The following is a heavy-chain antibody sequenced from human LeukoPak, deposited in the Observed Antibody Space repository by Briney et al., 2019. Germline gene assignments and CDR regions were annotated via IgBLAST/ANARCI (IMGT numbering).Heavy chain of an antibody. D-gene: IGHD6-19*01. Sequence: GGSLRLSCAASGFTFSTYAMSWVRQAPGKGLEWVSAISGSGGSTYYAASVRGRFTISRDYSKNTLYLRMNSLRAEDTAIYYCAKEEGSEAVADYWGQGTLVTVSS. J-gene: IGHJ4*02. CDR1: GFTFSTYA. V-gene: IGHV3-23*01. CDR3: AKEEGSEAVADY. CDR2: ISGSGGST.